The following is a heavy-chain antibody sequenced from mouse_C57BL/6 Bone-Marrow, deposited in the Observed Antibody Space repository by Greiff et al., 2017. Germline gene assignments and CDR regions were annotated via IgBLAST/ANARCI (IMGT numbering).Heavy chain of an antibody. CDR3: ARGGYYVALDY. CDR2: INPCNGGT. D-gene: IGHD1-1*02. J-gene: IGHJ4*01. CDR1: GYTFTSYW. Sequence: VQLQQPGTELVKPGASVKLSCKASGYTFTSYWMHWVKQRPGQGLEWIGNINPCNGGTNYNEKFKGKATLTVDKSSSTAYMQLSSLTSEDSAVYYCARGGYYVALDYGGQGTTVTVSS. V-gene: IGHV1-53*01.